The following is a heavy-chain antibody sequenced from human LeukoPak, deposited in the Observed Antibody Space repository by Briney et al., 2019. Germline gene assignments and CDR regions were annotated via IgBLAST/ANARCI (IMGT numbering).Heavy chain of an antibody. Sequence: SSETLSLTCAVSGGSISSGGYSWSWTRQPPGKGLEWIGSIYHSGSTYYNPSLKSRVTISVDTSKNQFSLKLSSVTAADTAVYYCARDWRELHPHDAFDIWGQGTMVTVSS. CDR2: IYHSGST. V-gene: IGHV4-39*07. CDR3: ARDWRELHPHDAFDI. D-gene: IGHD1-26*01. J-gene: IGHJ3*02. CDR1: GGSISSGGYS.